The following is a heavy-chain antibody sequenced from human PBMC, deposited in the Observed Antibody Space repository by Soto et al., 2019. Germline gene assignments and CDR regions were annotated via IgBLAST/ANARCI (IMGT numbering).Heavy chain of an antibody. CDR3: AREHGYSGYRWGYYYYYGMDV. Sequence: ASVKVSCKASGYTFTSYGISWVRQAPGQGLEWMGWISAYNGNTNYAQKLQGRVTMTTDTSTSTAYMELRSLRSDDTAVYYCAREHGYSGYRWGYYYYYGMDVWGQGTTVTVS. V-gene: IGHV1-18*01. CDR2: ISAYNGNT. J-gene: IGHJ6*02. CDR1: GYTFTSYG. D-gene: IGHD5-12*01.